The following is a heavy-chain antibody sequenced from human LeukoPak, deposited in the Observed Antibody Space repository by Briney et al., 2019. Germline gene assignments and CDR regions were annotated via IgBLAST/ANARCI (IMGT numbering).Heavy chain of an antibody. Sequence: PSETLSLTCAVSGYSISSGYYWGWIRQPPGKGLEWIGSIYHSASTYYNPSLKSRVTISVDTSKNQFSLKLSSVTATDTAVYYCAIGPGYSSGWYLYWGQGTLVTVSS. CDR2: IYHSAST. J-gene: IGHJ4*02. CDR3: AIGPGYSSGWYLY. CDR1: GYSISSGYY. V-gene: IGHV4-38-2*01. D-gene: IGHD6-19*01.